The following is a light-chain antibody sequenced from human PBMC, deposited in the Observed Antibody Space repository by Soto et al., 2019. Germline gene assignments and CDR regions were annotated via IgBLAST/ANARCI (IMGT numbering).Light chain of an antibody. Sequence: EIVLTQSPATLSLSPGERATLSCRASQSVGSYFAWYQQKPGQAPRLLIYDAFSRATGITARSGGSGSGTDFTLANSSLVPEDFAVYFCQQRSSWPLTFGGGTMVEIK. J-gene: IGKJ4*01. V-gene: IGKV3-11*01. CDR3: QQRSSWPLT. CDR2: DAF. CDR1: QSVGSY.